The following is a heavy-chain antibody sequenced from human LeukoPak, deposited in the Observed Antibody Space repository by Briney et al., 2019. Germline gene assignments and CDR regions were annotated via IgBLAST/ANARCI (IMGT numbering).Heavy chain of an antibody. D-gene: IGHD3-3*01. J-gene: IGHJ4*02. CDR1: GGSISSGSYY. CDR2: IYTSGST. Sequence: PSETLSLTCTVSGGSISSGSYYWSWIRQPAGKGLEWIGRIYTSGSTNYNPSLKSRVTISVDTSKNQFSLKLGSVTAADTAVYYCARAPHYDFWSGPGDYWGQGTLVTVSS. V-gene: IGHV4-61*02. CDR3: ARAPHYDFWSGPGDY.